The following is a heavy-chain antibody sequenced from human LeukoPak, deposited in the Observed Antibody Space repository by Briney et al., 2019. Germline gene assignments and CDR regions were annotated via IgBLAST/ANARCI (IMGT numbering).Heavy chain of an antibody. CDR1: GGSISSYY. CDR2: IYYSGST. D-gene: IGHD3-10*01. Sequence: SETLSLACTVSGGSISSYYWSWLWQPPGKGLEWIGYIYYSGSTNYNPSLKSRVTISVDTSKNQFSLKLSSVTAADTAVYYCATITMLRGVTIDYWGQGTLVTVSA. CDR3: ATITMLRGVTIDY. J-gene: IGHJ4*02. V-gene: IGHV4-59*08.